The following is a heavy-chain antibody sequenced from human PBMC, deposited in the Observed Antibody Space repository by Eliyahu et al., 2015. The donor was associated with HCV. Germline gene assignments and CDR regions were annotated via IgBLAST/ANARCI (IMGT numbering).Heavy chain of an antibody. J-gene: IGHJ4*02. CDR2: ITPDSNTV. CDR3: AVDGGHSFDF. V-gene: IGHV3-48*02. CDR1: GFTFTSYD. Sequence: EVRLVESGGGLVQPGGSLRXSCXASGFTFTSYDMNWVRQAPGMGLEGVAYITPDSNTVYYADSVKGRFTISRDNAKNSLYLHMNSPRDEDTAVYYCAVDGGHSFDFWGQGTLVTVSS. D-gene: IGHD4-23*01.